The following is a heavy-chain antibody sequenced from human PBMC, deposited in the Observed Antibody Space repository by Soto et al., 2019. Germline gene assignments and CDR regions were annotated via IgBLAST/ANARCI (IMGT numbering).Heavy chain of an antibody. V-gene: IGHV3-15*07. J-gene: IGHJ6*02. CDR3: ATGGMSLIRWHYYGFDV. CDR1: GFSFNNAW. CDR2: IKSRTDGGAT. D-gene: IGHD2-15*01. Sequence: EVQLVESGGGLVKPGGSLRLSCAASGFSFNNAWMNWVRQAPGKGLEWVGRIKSRTDGGATDYAAPVEGRLTISRAASINRLNLQINSLRTEDTAVYVCATGGMSLIRWHYYGFDVWGQGTAVTVSS.